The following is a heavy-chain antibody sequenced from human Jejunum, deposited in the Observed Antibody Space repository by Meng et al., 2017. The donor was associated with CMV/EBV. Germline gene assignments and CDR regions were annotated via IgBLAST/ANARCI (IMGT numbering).Heavy chain of an antibody. CDR1: GYTFTSHD. J-gene: IGHJ4*02. V-gene: IGHV1-8*01. Sequence: QVQLVQSGAEVKKHGAPVKVSCKASGYTFTSHDIDWVRQGTGQGLEWIGWMNPNRGTTGYAQKFQGRVTMTRNISKSTAYMDLSSLRSEDTAVYYCATGVADFEYWGQGTLVTVSS. D-gene: IGHD6-19*01. CDR3: ATGVADFEY. CDR2: MNPNRGTT.